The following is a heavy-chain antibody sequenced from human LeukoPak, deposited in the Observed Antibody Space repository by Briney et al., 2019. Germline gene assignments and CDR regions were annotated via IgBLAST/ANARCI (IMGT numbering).Heavy chain of an antibody. Sequence: GGSPRLSCAASGCTVSSHYMSWVRQPPGQGLEWVSVTDSGGSTSYADSVKGRFTISRDTSKNTLYLQMNGLRAEDTAVYYCARLGDYSNKDWGQGTLVTVSS. D-gene: IGHD4-11*01. CDR2: TDSGGST. V-gene: IGHV3-53*01. CDR1: GCTVSSHY. J-gene: IGHJ4*02. CDR3: ARLGDYSNKD.